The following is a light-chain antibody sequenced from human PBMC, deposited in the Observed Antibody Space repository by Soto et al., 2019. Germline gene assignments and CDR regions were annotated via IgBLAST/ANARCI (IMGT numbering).Light chain of an antibody. CDR1: QSVSSY. V-gene: IGKV3-11*01. J-gene: IGKJ5*01. CDR3: QQRSNWPPNT. CDR2: DAS. Sequence: EIVLTQSPATRSLSPGERATLSCRASQSVSSYLAWYQQKPGQAPRLLIYDASNRATGIPARFSGSGSGTDFTLTISSLEPVDFAVYYCQQRSNWPPNTFGQGTRLEIK.